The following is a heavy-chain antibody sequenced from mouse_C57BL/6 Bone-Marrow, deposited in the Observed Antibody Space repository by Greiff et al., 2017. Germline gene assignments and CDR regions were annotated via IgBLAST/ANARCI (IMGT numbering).Heavy chain of an antibody. Sequence: QVTLKESGPGILQPSQTLSLTCSFSGFSLSTFGMGVGWIRPPSGNGLEWLAHLWWDDDKYYNPALKSRLTISKDTSKNHVFLKIANVDTADTATYYWARMGNWDYYCDYWGQGTTLTVSS. CDR2: LWWDDDK. J-gene: IGHJ2*01. CDR3: ARMGNWDYYCDY. CDR1: GFSLSTFGMG. V-gene: IGHV8-8*01. D-gene: IGHD4-1*01.